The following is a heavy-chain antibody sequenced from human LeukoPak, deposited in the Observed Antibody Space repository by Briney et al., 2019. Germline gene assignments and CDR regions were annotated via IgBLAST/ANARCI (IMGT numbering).Heavy chain of an antibody. CDR1: GFTFSSYA. Sequence: GGSLRLSCAASGFTFSSYAMSWVRQAPGKGLEWVSAISGSGGSTYYADPVKGRFTVSRDNSKNTLYLQMNSLRAEDTAVYYCAKAPSTYSSSFGYFDYWGQGTLVTVSS. J-gene: IGHJ4*02. CDR2: ISGSGGST. D-gene: IGHD6-13*01. V-gene: IGHV3-23*01. CDR3: AKAPSTYSSSFGYFDY.